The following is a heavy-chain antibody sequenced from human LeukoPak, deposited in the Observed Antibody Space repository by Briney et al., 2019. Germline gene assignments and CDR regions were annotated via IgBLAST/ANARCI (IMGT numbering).Heavy chain of an antibody. CDR3: TRVGYIDAAIDY. Sequence: GGSLRLSCVASGFPFSSYGMTWVRQAPGKGLEWVANIKQNGGKKSYVDSVKGRFTISRDNSKNSLCLQRNSLRAADTAIYYCTRVGYIDAAIDYRGPGALFTVSS. CDR2: IKQNGGKK. V-gene: IGHV3-7*04. CDR1: GFPFSSYG. D-gene: IGHD5-24*01. J-gene: IGHJ4*01.